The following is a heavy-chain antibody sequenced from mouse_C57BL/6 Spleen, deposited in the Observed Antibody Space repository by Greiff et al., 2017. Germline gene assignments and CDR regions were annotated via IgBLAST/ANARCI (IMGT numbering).Heavy chain of an antibody. CDR1: GYTFTSYW. D-gene: IGHD1-1*01. V-gene: IGHV1-53*01. CDR2: INPSNGGT. CDR3: ARPYYGSSYWYFDV. J-gene: IGHJ1*03. Sequence: QVQLQQPGTELVKPGASVKLSCKASGYTFTSYWMHWVKQRPGQGLEWIGNINPSNGGTNYNEKFKSKATLTVDKSSSTAYMQLSSPTSEDSAVYYCARPYYGSSYWYFDVWGTGTTVTVSS.